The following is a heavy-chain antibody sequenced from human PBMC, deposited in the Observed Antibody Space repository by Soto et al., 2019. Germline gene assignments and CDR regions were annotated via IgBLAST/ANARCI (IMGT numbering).Heavy chain of an antibody. CDR3: ASASSEFRLLYGLDV. J-gene: IGHJ6*01. CDR2: ISSTSGYI. D-gene: IGHD2-15*01. V-gene: IGHV3-21*01. Sequence: PGGSLRLSCAVSGFNFNTYTMNWAGQAPGKGLEWSSSISSTSGYIYYADSVKGRFIISRDNAKNSLYLQMNSLRVEDTAVYYCASASSEFRLLYGLDVWGQGTTVTVSS. CDR1: GFNFNTYT.